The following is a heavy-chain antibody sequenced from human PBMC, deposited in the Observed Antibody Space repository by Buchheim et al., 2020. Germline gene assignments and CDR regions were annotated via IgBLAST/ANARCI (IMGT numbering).Heavy chain of an antibody. CDR2: VSYSGTT. CDR3: ARGRASGWYFCDF. V-gene: IGHV4-59*01. J-gene: IGHJ4*02. CDR1: GGSISGYY. D-gene: IGHD6-19*01. Sequence: QVQLQESGPRLVKPSETLSLTCTVSGGSISGYYWSWIRQPPEKGLEWIGYVSYSGTTVYDPSLERRVTISVDTPNKQFSLNLTSATAADTAVYYCARGRASGWYFCDFWGQGTL.